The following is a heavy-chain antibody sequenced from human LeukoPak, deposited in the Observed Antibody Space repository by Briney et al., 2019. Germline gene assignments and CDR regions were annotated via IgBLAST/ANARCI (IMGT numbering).Heavy chain of an antibody. V-gene: IGHV3-30*19. D-gene: IGHD2-2*01. CDR3: ARDFVRSETVVPAAMMINYYYYGMDV. J-gene: IGHJ6*02. CDR2: ISYDGSNK. Sequence: GGSLRLSCAASGXTFNGYGMHWVRQAPGKGQEWVAVISYDGSNKYYADSVKGRFTISSDNSKNTLYLQMNSLRAEDTAVYYCARDFVRSETVVPAAMMINYYYYGMDVWGQGTSVTVSS. CDR1: GXTFNGYG.